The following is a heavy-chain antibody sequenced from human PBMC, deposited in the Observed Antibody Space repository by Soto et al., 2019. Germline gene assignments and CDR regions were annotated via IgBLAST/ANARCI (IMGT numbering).Heavy chain of an antibody. D-gene: IGHD2-15*01. CDR1: GYTFTSDG. J-gene: IGHJ5*01. CDR2: ISVDNGNT. Sequence: QVQLVQSGAEVKKPGASVRVSCKTSGYTFTSDGINWVRQAPGQGLEWMEWISVDNGNTKYAQNVQGRVTMTTDTSTSTAYLEPMPPRLSAALVYFLGMGLRVVGMSPSGPWGLVTLVTV. CDR3: GMGLRVVGMSPSGP. V-gene: IGHV1-18*01.